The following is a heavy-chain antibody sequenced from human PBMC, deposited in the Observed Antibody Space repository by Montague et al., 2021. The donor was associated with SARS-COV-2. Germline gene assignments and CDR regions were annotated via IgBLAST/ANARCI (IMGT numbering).Heavy chain of an antibody. J-gene: IGHJ4*02. D-gene: IGHD3-9*01. Sequence: PALVKPTQTLTLTCTFSGFSLSTSGMCVSWIRQPPGKALEWLALXDWXDEKYYSTSLKTRLTISKDTSKNPVVLTMTNMDPVDTATYYCARIRDYDILTGSYSGFDYWGQGTLVTVSS. CDR3: ARIRDYDILTGSYSGFDY. CDR1: GFSLSTSGMC. CDR2: XDWXDEK. V-gene: IGHV2-70*01.